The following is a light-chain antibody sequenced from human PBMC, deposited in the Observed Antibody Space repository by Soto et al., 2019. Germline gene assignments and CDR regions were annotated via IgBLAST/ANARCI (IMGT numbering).Light chain of an antibody. CDR2: EVN. J-gene: IGLJ1*01. CDR1: SSDVGGYTY. V-gene: IGLV2-14*01. Sequence: QSALTQPASVSGSPGQSITISCTGTSSDVGGYTYVSWYQQHPGKAPKLMIYEVNNRPSGVSNRFSGSKSGNTASLTISGLQAEDEADYYCSSYTSSSPYVFGNGTKVTVL. CDR3: SSYTSSSPYV.